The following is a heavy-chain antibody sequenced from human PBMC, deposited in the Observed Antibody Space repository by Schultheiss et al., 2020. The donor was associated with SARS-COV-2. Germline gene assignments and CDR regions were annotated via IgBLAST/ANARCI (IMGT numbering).Heavy chain of an antibody. Sequence: GGSLRLSCAASGFTFSNYAMHWVRQAPGKGPQWVAVISYDGSNNFYTDSVKGRFTISRDSSRNTIDLQMNSLRAEDTAVYYCARDPHDSSGYYYTHIDYWGQGTLVTVSS. CDR3: ARDPHDSSGYYYTHIDY. J-gene: IGHJ4*02. V-gene: IGHV3-30*07. D-gene: IGHD3-22*01. CDR1: GFTFSNYA. CDR2: ISYDGSNN.